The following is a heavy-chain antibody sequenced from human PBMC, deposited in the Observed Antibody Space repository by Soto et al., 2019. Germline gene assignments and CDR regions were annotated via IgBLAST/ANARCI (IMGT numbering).Heavy chain of an antibody. Sequence: SETLSLTCTVSGGSISSSSYYWGWIRQPPGKGLEWIWRIYYSGSTYYNPSLKSRVTISVDTSKNQFSLKLSSVTAADTAVYYCVPSNWFDPWGQGTLVTVS. CDR1: GGSISSSSYY. V-gene: IGHV4-39*01. CDR2: IYYSGST. CDR3: VPSNWFDP. J-gene: IGHJ5*02.